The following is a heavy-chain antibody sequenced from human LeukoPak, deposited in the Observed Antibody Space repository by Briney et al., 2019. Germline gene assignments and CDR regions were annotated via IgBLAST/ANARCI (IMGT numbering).Heavy chain of an antibody. J-gene: IGHJ6*02. CDR1: GFTFRKHY. CDR3: ARDRVVRGVPYGMDV. CDR2: IYYSGST. Sequence: GSLRLSCAASGFTFRKHYMSWIRQPPGKGLEWIGYIYYSGSTNYNPSLKSRVTISVDTSKNQFSLKLSSVTAADTAVYYCARDRVVRGVPYGMDVWGQGTTVTVSS. V-gene: IGHV4-59*11. D-gene: IGHD3-10*01.